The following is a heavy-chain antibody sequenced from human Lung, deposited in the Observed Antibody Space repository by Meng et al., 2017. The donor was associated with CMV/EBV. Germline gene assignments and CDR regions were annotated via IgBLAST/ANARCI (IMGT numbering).Heavy chain of an antibody. V-gene: IGHV3-33*08. Sequence: GESLKISCAASGFTFSSYGMHWVRQAPGKGLEWVAVIWYDGSNKYYADSVKGRFTISRDNSKNTLYLQMNSLRAEDTAVYYCARDLMLPSNTENYYYYYGMDVWGQGTTVTVSS. J-gene: IGHJ6*02. CDR2: IWYDGSNK. D-gene: IGHD2-8*01. CDR3: ARDLMLPSNTENYYYYYGMDV. CDR1: GFTFSSYG.